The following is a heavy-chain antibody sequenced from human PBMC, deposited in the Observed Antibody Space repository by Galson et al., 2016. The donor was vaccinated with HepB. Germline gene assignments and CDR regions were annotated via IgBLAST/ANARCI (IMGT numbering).Heavy chain of an antibody. V-gene: IGHV3-7*05. Sequence: SLRLSCAGSDFAFNTFWMNWVRQAPGKGLDWVANINPDGSQQRYVDSVHGRFTISRDNSKNSLYLQMNGLRAEDAAVYYCAGWTTSTNYWGQGTLVAVSS. CDR1: DFAFNTFW. J-gene: IGHJ4*02. D-gene: IGHD2-2*01. CDR2: INPDGSQQ. CDR3: AGWTTSTNY.